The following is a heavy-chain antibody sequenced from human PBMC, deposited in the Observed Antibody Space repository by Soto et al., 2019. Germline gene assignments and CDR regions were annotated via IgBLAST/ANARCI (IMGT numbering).Heavy chain of an antibody. D-gene: IGHD3-9*01. CDR1: GFTFSSNS. J-gene: IGHJ5*02. CDR3: ARVILSGHLTRDL. CDR2: ISSSSSTI. Sequence: EVQVVESGGGLVQPGGSLRLSCAASGFTFSSNSMNWVRQAPGKGLEWISYISSSSSTIYADSVKGRFTISRDNAKNSLYLQMNSVRDEETAVYYCARVILSGHLTRDLWGQGTLVTVSS. V-gene: IGHV3-48*02.